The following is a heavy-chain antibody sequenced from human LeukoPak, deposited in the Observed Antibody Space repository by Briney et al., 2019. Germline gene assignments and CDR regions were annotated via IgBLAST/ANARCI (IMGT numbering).Heavy chain of an antibody. CDR1: GVSISSGSYY. V-gene: IGHV4-61*02. D-gene: IGHD3-22*01. Sequence: PSETLSLICTVSGVSISSGSYYWSWIRQPAGKGLEWIGRIYTSGSTNYNPSLKSRVTISVDTYKNQFSLKLSSVTAADTAVYYCARYSSDISGYFFDYWGQGTLVTVSS. CDR3: ARYSSDISGYFFDY. CDR2: IYTSGST. J-gene: IGHJ4*02.